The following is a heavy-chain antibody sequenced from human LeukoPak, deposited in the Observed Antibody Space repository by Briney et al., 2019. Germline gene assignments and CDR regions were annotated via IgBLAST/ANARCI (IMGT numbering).Heavy chain of an antibody. J-gene: IGHJ6*03. D-gene: IGHD6-13*01. CDR1: GYTFTTYY. V-gene: IGHV1-46*01. CDR2: INPSGGST. CDR3: AVGTTRVRAAAAFYYYYYMDV. Sequence: ASVKVSCKASGYTFTTYYMHWVRQAPGQGLEWMGIINPSGGSTSYAQNFQGRVTMTEDTSTDTAYMELSSLRSEDTAVYYCAVGTTRVRAAAAFYYYYYMDVWGKGTTVTISS.